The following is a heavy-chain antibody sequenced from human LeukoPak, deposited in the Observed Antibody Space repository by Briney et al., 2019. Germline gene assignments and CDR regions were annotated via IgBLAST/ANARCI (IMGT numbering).Heavy chain of an antibody. D-gene: IGHD1-26*01. CDR2: IYYSGRT. V-gene: IGHV4-59*01. Sequence: PSETLSLTCTVSSGSISNYYWSWIRQPPGKGLEWIGHIYYSGRTNYNPSLKSRVTISVDTSKNQFSLKLSSVTAADTAVYYCARERVGATGEEFDYWGQGTLVTVSS. J-gene: IGHJ4*02. CDR3: ARERVGATGEEFDY. CDR1: SGSISNYY.